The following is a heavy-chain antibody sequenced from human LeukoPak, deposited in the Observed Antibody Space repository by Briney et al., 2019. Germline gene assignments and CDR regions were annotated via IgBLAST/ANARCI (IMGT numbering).Heavy chain of an antibody. D-gene: IGHD2-2*01. CDR1: GFTISNYY. V-gene: IGHV3-7*01. CDR2: IQQHGSET. CDR3: ATYSSSNGREFQY. J-gene: IGHJ1*01. Sequence: GGSLRLSCAASGFTISNYYMSWVRQAPGKGLEWVANIQQHGSETYYGDSVKGRFTISRDNAKNSLYLQMNSLRAEDTAVYYCATYSSSNGREFQYWGQGTLVTVSS.